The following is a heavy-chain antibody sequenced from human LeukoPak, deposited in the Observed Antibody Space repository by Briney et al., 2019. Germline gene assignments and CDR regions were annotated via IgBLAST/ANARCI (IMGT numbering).Heavy chain of an antibody. Sequence: PGGSLRLSCAASGFSFSDYYISWVRQAPGKGLEWVSFITSSGTTIYYADSVRGRFTMSRDNAKNSLSLQMNRLRGEDTAVYYCARFGTGYGALDIWGQGTMVTVSS. J-gene: IGHJ3*02. CDR1: GFSFSDYY. V-gene: IGHV3-11*04. CDR2: ITSSGTTI. D-gene: IGHD3/OR15-3a*01. CDR3: ARFGTGYGALDI.